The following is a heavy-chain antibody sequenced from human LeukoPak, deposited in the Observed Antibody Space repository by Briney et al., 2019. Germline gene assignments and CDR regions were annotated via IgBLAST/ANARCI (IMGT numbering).Heavy chain of an antibody. CDR1: GFTVSSNY. CDR3: ARDLWGVGFDI. CDR2: IYSGGRT. V-gene: IGHV3-66*01. D-gene: IGHD1-26*01. J-gene: IGHJ3*02. Sequence: PGGSLRLSCAASGFTVSSNYMSWVRQAPGKGLEWVSIIYSGGRTYYADSVNGRFTISRDNSKNTLYLQMNSLRAEDTAAYYCARDLWGVGFDIWGQGTMVTVSS.